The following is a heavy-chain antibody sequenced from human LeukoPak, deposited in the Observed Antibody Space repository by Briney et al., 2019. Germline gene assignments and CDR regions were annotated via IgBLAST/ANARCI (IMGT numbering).Heavy chain of an antibody. D-gene: IGHD1-7*01. CDR1: GFIFSYYA. V-gene: IGHV3-30*01. CDR3: ARGGVVTGTKYALEY. CDR2: ISYDGTDE. Sequence: PGGSLRLSCTASGFIFSYYAMHWVRRAPGKGLEWVAIISYDGTDENFADSVEGRFTISRDNSMNTLCLQMNSLRHEDTAVYFCARGGVVTGTKYALEYWGQGTLVTVSS. J-gene: IGHJ4*02.